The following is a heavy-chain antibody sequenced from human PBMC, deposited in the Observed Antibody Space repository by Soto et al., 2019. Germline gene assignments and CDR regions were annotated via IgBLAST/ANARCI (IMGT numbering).Heavy chain of an antibody. V-gene: IGHV4-4*07. J-gene: IGHJ3*02. CDR2: IDSRGKT. CDR3: AKDESGAADI. CDR1: GGSINGYY. D-gene: IGHD7-27*01. Sequence: SETLSLTCTVSGGSINGYYWNWIRQSAGKGLEWIGRIDSRGKTNYTPSLKSRVTMSIDTSKNQFSLSLRFVTAADSAVYFCAKDESGAADIWGQGTMATVSS.